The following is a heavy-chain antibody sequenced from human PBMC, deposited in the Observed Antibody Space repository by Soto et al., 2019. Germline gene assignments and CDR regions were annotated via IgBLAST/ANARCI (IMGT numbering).Heavy chain of an antibody. V-gene: IGHV3-53*01. D-gene: IGHD5-18*01. CDR2: IYSSGST. CDR3: ARENSYPYFDY. Sequence: PGGCMRLSCAASGFSVCSNYISGVRQAPGKGLQWVSVIYSSGSTYYADSVKGRFTISRDNSKNTLYLQMNSLRVEDTAVYYCARENSYPYFDYWGQGTQVTVSS. CDR1: GFSVCSNY. J-gene: IGHJ4*02.